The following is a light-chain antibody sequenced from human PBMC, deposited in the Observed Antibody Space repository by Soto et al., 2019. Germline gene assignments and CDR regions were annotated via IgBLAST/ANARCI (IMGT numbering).Light chain of an antibody. CDR3: QQISSFPPP. Sequence: DIQMTQSPSSVSASVGDRVTITCRASRNIKTSLAWYQQRPGKGPELLIYDASTLQSGVPSRISGSGSGTEFTLTISRLQPEDFATFYCQQISSFPPPFGGGTKVAI. J-gene: IGKJ4*01. V-gene: IGKV1-12*01. CDR2: DAS. CDR1: RNIKTS.